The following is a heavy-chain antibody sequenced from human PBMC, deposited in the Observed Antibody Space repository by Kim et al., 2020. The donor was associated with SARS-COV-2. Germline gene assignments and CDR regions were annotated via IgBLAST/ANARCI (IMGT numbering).Heavy chain of an antibody. CDR2: ISYDGSKK. CDR3: ARGVGELLFVFYCGMDV. V-gene: IGHV3-30*03. Sequence: GGSLRLSCAGSGFTFSTYGMYWVRQAPGKGLEWVAVISYDGSKKYYADSVKGRFTISRDNSKNTLYLQMNSLRAEDTAVYCCARGVGELLFVFYCGMDVWGQGTTVTVSS. J-gene: IGHJ6*02. CDR1: GFTFSTYG. D-gene: IGHD3-10*01.